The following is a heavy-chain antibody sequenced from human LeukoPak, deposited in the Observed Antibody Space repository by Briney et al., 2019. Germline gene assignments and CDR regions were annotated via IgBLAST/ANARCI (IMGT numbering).Heavy chain of an antibody. Sequence: GGSLRLSCAASGFTFSSYSMNWVRQAPGKGLEWVSSISSSSSYIYYADSMKGRFTISRDNAKNSLYLQMNSLRAEDTAVYYCARDPSPYYFDYWGQGTLVTVSS. CDR3: ARDPSPYYFDY. V-gene: IGHV3-21*01. CDR2: ISSSSSYI. J-gene: IGHJ4*02. D-gene: IGHD2-2*01. CDR1: GFTFSSYS.